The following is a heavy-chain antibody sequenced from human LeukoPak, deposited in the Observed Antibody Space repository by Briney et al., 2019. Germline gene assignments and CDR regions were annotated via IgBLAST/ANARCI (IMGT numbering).Heavy chain of an antibody. J-gene: IGHJ4*02. CDR3: ARAYYDSSGYYYSGDLFDY. CDR2: INPSGGST. Sequence: ASVKVSCKASGYTFTSYYMHWVRRAPGQGLEWMGIINPSGGSTSYAQKFQGRVTMTRDTSTSTAYMELRSLRSDDTAVYYCARAYYDSSGYYYSGDLFDYWGQGTLVTVSS. D-gene: IGHD3-22*01. V-gene: IGHV1-46*01. CDR1: GYTFTSYY.